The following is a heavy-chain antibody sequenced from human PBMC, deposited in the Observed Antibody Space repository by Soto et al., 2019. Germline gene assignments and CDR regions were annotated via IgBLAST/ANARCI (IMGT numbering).Heavy chain of an antibody. D-gene: IGHD3-10*01. Sequence: QVQLQESGPGLVEPSQTLSLTCTVSGDSISNGNYTWSWIRQPPGKDLEWIGHIYNSVNTYSNPSLKSRVTISADTSKNQFSLKLSSVTAADTAVYYCARGPSGDKVDYWGQGTLVTVSS. CDR2: IYNSVNT. J-gene: IGHJ4*02. CDR1: GDSISNGNYT. V-gene: IGHV4-30-4*01. CDR3: ARGPSGDKVDY.